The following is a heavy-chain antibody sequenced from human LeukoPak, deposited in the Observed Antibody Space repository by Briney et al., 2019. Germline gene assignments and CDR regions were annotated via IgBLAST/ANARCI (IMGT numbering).Heavy chain of an antibody. CDR2: IKQDGSEK. V-gene: IGHV3-7*03. CDR1: GFTFISYW. J-gene: IGHJ6*02. D-gene: IGHD6-13*01. Sequence: PGGSLRLSCAASGFTFISYWMGWFGQAPGKGLEGLANIKQDGSEKYYVDSVKGRFTISRDNAKNSLYLQMNSLRAEDTAVYYCARALGIAAAGRYYYYGMDVWGQGTTVTVSS. CDR3: ARALGIAAAGRYYYYGMDV.